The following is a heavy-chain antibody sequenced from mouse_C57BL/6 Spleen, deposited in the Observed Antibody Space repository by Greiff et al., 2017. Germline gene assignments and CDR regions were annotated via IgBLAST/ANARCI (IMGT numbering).Heavy chain of an antibody. Sequence: EVKLVESGGGLVQPGGSLSLSCAASGFTFTDYYMSWVRQPPGKALEWLGFIRNKANGYTTEYSASVKGRFTISRDNSQSILYLQLNALRAENSATYDCARYTIYKGDYFDYWGQGTTLTVSS. CDR1: GFTFTDYY. V-gene: IGHV7-3*01. D-gene: IGHD2-1*01. CDR2: IRNKANGYTT. J-gene: IGHJ2*01. CDR3: ARYTIYKGDYFDY.